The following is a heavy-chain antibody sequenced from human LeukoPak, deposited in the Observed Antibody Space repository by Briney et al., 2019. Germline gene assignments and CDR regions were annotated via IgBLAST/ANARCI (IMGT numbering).Heavy chain of an antibody. J-gene: IGHJ3*02. V-gene: IGHV4-59*01. CDR2: IYYSGST. D-gene: IGHD3-9*01. CDR3: ARDLGYDILTGYYRGEDAFDI. Sequence: SETLSLTCTVSGGSISSYYWSWIRQPPGKGLEWIGYIYYSGSTNYNPSLKSRVTISVDTSKKQFSLKLTSVTVADTAVYYCARDLGYDILTGYYRGEDAFDIWGQGTMVTVSS. CDR1: GGSISSYY.